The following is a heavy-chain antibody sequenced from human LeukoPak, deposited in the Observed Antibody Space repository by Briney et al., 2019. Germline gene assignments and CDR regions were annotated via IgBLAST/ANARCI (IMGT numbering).Heavy chain of an antibody. J-gene: IGHJ4*02. CDR1: GYTFTSYD. D-gene: IGHD5-12*01. CDR3: ARGPDRVATIFYY. V-gene: IGHV1-8*01. Sequence: ASVKVSCKASGYTFTSYDINWVRQATGQGREWMGWMNPNSGNTGYAQKFQGRVTITRNTTINTAYKQLSSLRSEDTAVYYCARGPDRVATIFYYWGQGTLVTVSS. CDR2: MNPNSGNT.